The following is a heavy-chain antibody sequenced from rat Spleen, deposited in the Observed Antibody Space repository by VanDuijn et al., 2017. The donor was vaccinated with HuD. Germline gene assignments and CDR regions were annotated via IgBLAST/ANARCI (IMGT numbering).Heavy chain of an antibody. J-gene: IGHJ2*01. D-gene: IGHD1-11*01. V-gene: IGHV5-29*01. CDR1: GFTFSNHG. CDR2: INTDGKRK. CDR3: VKDRDGGYAFDY. Sequence: EVQLVESGGGLVQPGRSLKLSCAASGFTFSNHGMAWVRQAPTKWLEWVSSINTDGKRKYYSDSVKGRFTISRDNAENTVYLQMNSLRSEDTATYYCVKDRDGGYAFDYWGQGVMVTVSS.